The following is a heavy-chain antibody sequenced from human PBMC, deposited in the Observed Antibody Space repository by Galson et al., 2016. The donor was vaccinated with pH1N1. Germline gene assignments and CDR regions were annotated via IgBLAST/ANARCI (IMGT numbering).Heavy chain of an antibody. J-gene: IGHJ6*02. D-gene: IGHD3-16*01. Sequence: SVKVSCKASGGTFYKFSFTWVRQAPGQGLEWMGGIIPTFGTPTYAQRFQDRLTISADESTNTAYMELDRLTSEDTAIFYCAGTDLRQGELTYDFSYDMDVWGQGTTVTVSS. CDR3: AGTDLRQGELTYDFSYDMDV. CDR2: IIPTFGTP. CDR1: GGTFYKFS. V-gene: IGHV1-69*13.